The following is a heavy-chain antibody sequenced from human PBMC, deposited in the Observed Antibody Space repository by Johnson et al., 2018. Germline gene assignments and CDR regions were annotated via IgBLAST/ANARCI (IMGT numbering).Heavy chain of an antibody. Sequence: VQLVQSGGGLVQPGGSLRLSCAASGFTFSSYSMNWVRQAPGKGLEWVSYISSSSSTIYYADSVKGRFTISRDNAKNSLYLQMNSLRDEDTAVYYWARDKRSDMVVGPAAVSYYYYYGMDVWGQGTTVTVSS. CDR1: GFTFSSYS. CDR2: ISSSSSTI. J-gene: IGHJ6*02. CDR3: ARDKRSDMVVGPAAVSYYYYYGMDV. D-gene: IGHD2-2*01. V-gene: IGHV3-48*02.